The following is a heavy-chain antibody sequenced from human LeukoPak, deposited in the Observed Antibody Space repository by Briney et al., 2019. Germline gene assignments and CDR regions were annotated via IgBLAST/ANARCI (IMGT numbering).Heavy chain of an antibody. V-gene: IGHV3-66*01. CDR1: GFTVSSDY. CDR2: IYSADST. Sequence: GGSLRLSCAASGFTVSSDYMTWVRQAPGKGLEWVSNIYSADSTYYADSVKGRFTISRDNSKNTLFLQMNSLRDEDSAVYYCIKGLLASWGQGAPVTVSS. J-gene: IGHJ4*02. CDR3: IKGLLAS. D-gene: IGHD2-15*01.